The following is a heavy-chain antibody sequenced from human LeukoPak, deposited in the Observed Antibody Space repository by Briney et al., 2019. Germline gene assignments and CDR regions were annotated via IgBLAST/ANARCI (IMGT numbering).Heavy chain of an antibody. CDR3: AKAPHSELLLIDF. D-gene: IGHD1-7*01. J-gene: IGHJ4*02. Sequence: PGGSLRLSCAAPGLTFSTYAMSWVRQAPGKGLEWVSAITGSGDVTFYADSVKGRFTISRDNSKNTLYLQMNSLRAEDTAVYYCAKAPHSELLLIDFWGQGTLVTVSS. CDR2: ITGSGDVT. CDR1: GLTFSTYA. V-gene: IGHV3-23*01.